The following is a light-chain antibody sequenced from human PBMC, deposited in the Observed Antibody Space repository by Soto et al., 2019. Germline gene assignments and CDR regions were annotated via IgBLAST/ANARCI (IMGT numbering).Light chain of an antibody. CDR3: QQYNSYPIT. CDR2: KAS. Sequence: DIQMTQSPSTLSASVGDRVTITCRACQSISSWLAWYQQKPGRAPKLLIYKASSLESGVPSRFSGSGSGTEFTLTISSLQPDDFATYYCQQYNSYPITFGPGTKVDIK. V-gene: IGKV1-5*03. J-gene: IGKJ3*01. CDR1: QSISSW.